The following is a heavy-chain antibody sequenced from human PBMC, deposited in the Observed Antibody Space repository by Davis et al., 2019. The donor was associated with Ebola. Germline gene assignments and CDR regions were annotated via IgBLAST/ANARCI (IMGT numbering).Heavy chain of an antibody. J-gene: IGHJ6*04. V-gene: IGHV4-61*01. CDR3: ARATGDLYYYGMDV. CDR2: IYYSGST. Sequence: SETLSLTCTVSGGSISSSSYYWSWIRQPPGKGLEWIGYIYYSGSTNYNPSLKSRVTISVDTSKNQFSLKLSSVTAADTAVYYCARATGDLYYYGMDVWGKGTTVTVSS. D-gene: IGHD7-27*01. CDR1: GGSISSSSYY.